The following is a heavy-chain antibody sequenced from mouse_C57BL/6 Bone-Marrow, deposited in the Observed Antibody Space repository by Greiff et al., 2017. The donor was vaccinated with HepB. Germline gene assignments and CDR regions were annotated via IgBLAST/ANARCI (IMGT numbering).Heavy chain of an antibody. J-gene: IGHJ1*03. Sequence: VKLMESGPGLVAPSQSLSITCTVSGFSLTSYGVDWVRQPPGKGLEWLGVIWGGGSTNYNSALMSRLSISKDNSKSQVFLKMNSLQTDDTAMYYGARRNYYGSSHWYFDVWGTGTTVTVSS. CDR1: GFSLTSYG. V-gene: IGHV2-9*01. CDR3: ARRNYYGSSHWYFDV. CDR2: IWGGGST. D-gene: IGHD1-1*01.